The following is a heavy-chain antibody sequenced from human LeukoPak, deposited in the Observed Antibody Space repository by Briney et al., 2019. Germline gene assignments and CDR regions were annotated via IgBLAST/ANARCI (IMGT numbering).Heavy chain of an antibody. V-gene: IGHV4-34*01. CDR1: GGSFSGYY. CDR3: AGRVPVPSVRGVIQNYYYYGMDV. Sequence: PSETLSLTCAVYGGSFSGYYWSWIRQPPGKGLEWIGEINHSGSTNYNPSLKSRVTISVDTSKNQFSLKLSSVTAAATAVYYCAGRVPVPSVRGVIQNYYYYGMDVWGQGTTVTVSS. CDR2: INHSGST. D-gene: IGHD3-10*01. J-gene: IGHJ6*02.